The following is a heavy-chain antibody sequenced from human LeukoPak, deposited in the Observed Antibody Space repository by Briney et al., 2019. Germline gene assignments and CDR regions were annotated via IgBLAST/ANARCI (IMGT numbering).Heavy chain of an antibody. CDR2: IWYDGSNK. D-gene: IGHD3-3*01. CDR3: ARDIRYDFWSGYLGFDP. V-gene: IGHV3-33*01. Sequence: GGSLRLSCAASGFTFSSYGMHWVRQAPGKGLEWVAVIWYDGSNKYYADSVKGRFTISRDNSKNTLYLQMNSLRAEDTAAYYCARDIRYDFWSGYLGFDPWGQGTLVTVSS. CDR1: GFTFSSYG. J-gene: IGHJ5*02.